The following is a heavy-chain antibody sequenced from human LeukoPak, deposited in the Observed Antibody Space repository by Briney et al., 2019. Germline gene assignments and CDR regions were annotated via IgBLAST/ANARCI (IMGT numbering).Heavy chain of an antibody. CDR1: GFTFSSYA. CDR2: ISYDGSNK. D-gene: IGHD3-16*01. CDR3: ARGTRFNGWFDP. Sequence: PGGSLRLSCAASGFTFSSYAMHWVRQAPGKGLEWVAVISYDGSNKYYADSVKGRFTISRDNSKNTLYLQMNSLKAEDTAVYYCARGTRFNGWFDPWGQGTLVTVSS. V-gene: IGHV3-30*04. J-gene: IGHJ5*02.